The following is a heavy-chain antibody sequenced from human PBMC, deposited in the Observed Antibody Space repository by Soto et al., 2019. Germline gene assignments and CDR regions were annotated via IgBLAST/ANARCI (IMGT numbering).Heavy chain of an antibody. J-gene: IGHJ6*02. V-gene: IGHV3-23*01. D-gene: IGHD4-4*01. Sequence: PGGSLRPSCAASGFTFSTFVMTWVRQVPGEGLEWVSSITGSGKSAYYADSVKGRVTISRDNSKDTLYLQISSLGVDDTSVYQCAVHLGQSFYTMDVWGQGTTVTVYS. CDR2: ITGSGKSA. CDR3: AVHLGQSFYTMDV. CDR1: GFTFSTFV.